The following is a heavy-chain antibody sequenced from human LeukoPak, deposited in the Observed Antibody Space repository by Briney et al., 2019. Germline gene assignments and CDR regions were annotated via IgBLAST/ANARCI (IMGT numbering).Heavy chain of an antibody. CDR1: GFTFNSYS. CDR3: ARDKYDSSGLPSY. J-gene: IGHJ4*02. CDR2: ISSTTTFI. V-gene: IGHV3-48*01. Sequence: GGSLRLSCAPSGFTFNSYSMSWVRQAPGKGLQWVSYISSTTTFIYYADSVKGRFTISRDSAKNSLYLQMNHLRAEDTAVYYCARDKYDSSGLPSYWGQGTLVTVSS. D-gene: IGHD3-22*01.